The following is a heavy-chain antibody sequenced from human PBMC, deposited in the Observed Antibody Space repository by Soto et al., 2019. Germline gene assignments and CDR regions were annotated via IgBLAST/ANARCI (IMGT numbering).Heavy chain of an antibody. CDR3: AGGADGDY. D-gene: IGHD3-10*01. CDR1: GYTFTSYG. J-gene: IGHJ4*02. Sequence: QVQLVQSGAEVKKPGASVKVSCKASGYTFTSYGISWVRQAPGQGLEWMGWISAYNGNTNYAQKLRGEATMTTDTPRSTPYGGRGGWRSDAPAVYSCAGGADGDYWAKEPLVPFSS. CDR2: ISAYNGNT. V-gene: IGHV1-18*01.